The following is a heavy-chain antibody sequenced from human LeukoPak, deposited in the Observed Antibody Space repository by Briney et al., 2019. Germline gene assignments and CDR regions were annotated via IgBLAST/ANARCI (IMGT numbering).Heavy chain of an antibody. CDR3: ARDQGSGWYAGAYFDY. Sequence: GGSLRLSCAASGFTFSSYAMHWVRQAPGKGLEWVAVISYDGSNKYYADSVKGRFTISRDNSKNTLYLQMDSLRAEDTAVYYCARDQGSGWYAGAYFDYWGQGTLVTVSS. J-gene: IGHJ4*02. CDR2: ISYDGSNK. CDR1: GFTFSSYA. D-gene: IGHD6-13*01. V-gene: IGHV3-30-3*01.